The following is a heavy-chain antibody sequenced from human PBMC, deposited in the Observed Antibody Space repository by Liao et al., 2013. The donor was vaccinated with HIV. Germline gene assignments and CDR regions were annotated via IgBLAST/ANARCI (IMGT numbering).Heavy chain of an antibody. CDR3: ARGGTYGDYWYFDL. CDR2: IYDSGST. V-gene: IGHV4-59*01. Sequence: QVQLQESGPGLVKPSETLSLTCTVSGASISYYYWSWIRQPPGKGLEWIGYIYDSGSTNYNPSLKSRVTISVDTSKNHFSLKLSSVTAADTAVYYCARGGTYGDYWYFDLWGRGTLVTVSS. CDR1: GASISYYY. J-gene: IGHJ2*01. D-gene: IGHD4-17*01.